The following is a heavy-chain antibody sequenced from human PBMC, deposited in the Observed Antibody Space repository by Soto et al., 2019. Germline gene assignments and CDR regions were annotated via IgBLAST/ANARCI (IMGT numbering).Heavy chain of an antibody. Sequence: PSETLSLTCTVSGGSISTGGYYWNWIRQHPGKGLEWIGYFYYSGSTYYNPSLKSRVTISVNTSKNQFSLKLSSVTAADTAVYYCARSVFPWGQGAVVTVSS. J-gene: IGHJ5*02. CDR2: FYYSGST. V-gene: IGHV4-31*03. CDR3: ARSVFP. CDR1: GGSISTGGYY.